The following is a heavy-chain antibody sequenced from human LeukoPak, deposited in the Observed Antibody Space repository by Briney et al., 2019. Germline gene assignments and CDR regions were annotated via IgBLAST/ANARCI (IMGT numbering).Heavy chain of an antibody. V-gene: IGHV4-38-2*02. CDR1: GYPISSGYY. CDR2: IYHSGST. D-gene: IGHD4-11*01. CDR3: AVTTIYYYYYYYMDV. Sequence: PSETLSLTCTVSGYPISSGYYWGWIRQPPGKGLEWIGSIYHSGSTYYNPSLKSRATISVDTSKNQFSLKLSSVTAADTAVYYCAVTTIYYYYYYYMDVWGKGTTVTVSS. J-gene: IGHJ6*03.